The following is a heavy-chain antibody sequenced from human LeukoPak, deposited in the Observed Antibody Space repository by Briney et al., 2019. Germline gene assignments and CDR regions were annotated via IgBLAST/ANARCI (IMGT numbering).Heavy chain of an antibody. V-gene: IGHV4-59*08. CDR3: ARHRSRDFSGSYYAFDI. CDR2: IYYSGST. D-gene: IGHD1-26*01. Sequence: NPSETLSLTCTVSGGSISSYYWSWIRQPPGKGLEWIGYIYYSGSTNYNPSLKSRVTISVDTSKNQFSLKLSSVTAADTAVYYCARHRSRDFSGSYYAFDIWGQGTMVTVSS. J-gene: IGHJ3*02. CDR1: GGSISSYY.